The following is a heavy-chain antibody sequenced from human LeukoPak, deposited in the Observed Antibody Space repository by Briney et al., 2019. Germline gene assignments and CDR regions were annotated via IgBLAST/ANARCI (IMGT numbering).Heavy chain of an antibody. CDR3: AKSYGSGSYFPRDY. V-gene: IGHV3-23*01. Sequence: GGSLRLSCAASGFTFSSYAMSWVRQAPGKGLEWVSAISGSGGSTYYADSVKGRFTISRDNPKNTLYLQMNSLRAEDTAVYYCAKSYGSGSYFPRDYWGQGTLVTVSS. CDR2: ISGSGGST. CDR1: GFTFSSYA. J-gene: IGHJ4*02. D-gene: IGHD3-10*01.